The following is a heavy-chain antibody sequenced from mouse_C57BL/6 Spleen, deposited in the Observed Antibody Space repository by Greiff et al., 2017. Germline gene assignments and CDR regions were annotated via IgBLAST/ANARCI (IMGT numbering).Heavy chain of an antibody. CDR3: ARWWLSSYYAMDY. CDR1: GYTFTSYW. J-gene: IGHJ4*01. D-gene: IGHD1-1*02. Sequence: QVQLQQPGAELVKPGASVKMSCKASGYTFTSYWITWVKQRPGQGLEWIGDIYPGSGSTNYNEKFKSKATLTVDTSSSTAYMQLSSLTSEDSAVYYCARWWLSSYYAMDYWGQGTSVTVSS. CDR2: IYPGSGST. V-gene: IGHV1-55*01.